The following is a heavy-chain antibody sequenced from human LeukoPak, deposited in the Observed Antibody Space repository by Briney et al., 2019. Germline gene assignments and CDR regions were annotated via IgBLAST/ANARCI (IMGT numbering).Heavy chain of an antibody. CDR3: AKQGDDSSGWYRRGFDP. CDR1: GFTFSSYG. CDR2: IRYDGSNK. J-gene: IGHJ5*02. Sequence: QPGGSLRLSCAASGFTFSSYGMHWVRQAPGKGLEWVTFIRYDGSNKYYADSVKGRFTISRDNSKNTLYPQMNSLRAEDTAVYYCAKQGDDSSGWYRRGFDPWGQGTLVTVSS. D-gene: IGHD6-19*01. V-gene: IGHV3-30*02.